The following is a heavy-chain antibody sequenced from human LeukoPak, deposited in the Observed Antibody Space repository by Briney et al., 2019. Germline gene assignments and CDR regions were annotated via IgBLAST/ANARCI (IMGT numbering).Heavy chain of an antibody. V-gene: IGHV1-24*01. J-gene: IGHJ4*02. CDR3: ATAESGSYGPVDY. CDR2: FNPEDGET. CDR1: GYTLTELS. Sequence: ASVKVSCKVSGYTLTELSMHWVRQAPGKGLEWVGGFNPEDGETIYAQKFQGRVTMTEDKSTDTAYMELSGLTSEDTAVYYCATAESGSYGPVDYWGQGTLVTVSS. D-gene: IGHD1-26*01.